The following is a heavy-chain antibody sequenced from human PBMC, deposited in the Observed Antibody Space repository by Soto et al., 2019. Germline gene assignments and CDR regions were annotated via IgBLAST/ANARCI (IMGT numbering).Heavy chain of an antibody. V-gene: IGHV1-69*13. CDR1: GGTFSSYA. J-gene: IGHJ5*02. D-gene: IGHD3-22*01. CDR2: IIPIFGTA. Sequence: SVKVSCKASGGTFSSYAISWGRQAPGQGLEWMGGIIPIFGTANYAQKFQGRVTITADESTSTAYMELSSLRSEDTAVYYCARATDYYDSSGYYYNWFDPWGQGTLVTVSS. CDR3: ARATDYYDSSGYYYNWFDP.